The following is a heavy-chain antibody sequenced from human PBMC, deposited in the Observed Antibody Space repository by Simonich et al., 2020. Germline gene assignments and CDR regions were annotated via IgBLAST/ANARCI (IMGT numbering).Heavy chain of an antibody. CDR3: ARWAYSSSYFDY. CDR1: GGSISSSSYY. CDR2: IYTRGVT. Sequence: QLQLQESGPGLVKPSETLSLTCTVSGGSISSSSYYWGWIRQPPGKGLEWIGSIYTRGVTYYNPPLKSRVTISVDTSKIQFSLKLSSVTAADTAVYYCARWAYSSSYFDYWGQGTLVTVSS. D-gene: IGHD6-6*01. J-gene: IGHJ4*02. V-gene: IGHV4-39*01.